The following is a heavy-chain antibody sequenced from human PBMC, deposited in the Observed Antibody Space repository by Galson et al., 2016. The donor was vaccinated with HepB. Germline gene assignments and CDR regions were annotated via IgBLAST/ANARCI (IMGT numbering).Heavy chain of an antibody. D-gene: IGHD1-1*01. Sequence: SLRLSCAASGFTFRSYGLQWVRQAPSKGPEWLAIITYHGRNQFYADSVKGRFTISRDDSRNSVYLQMDSLREEDTAVYYCGKWDWNDPAGWGQGTLVSVSS. CDR3: GKWDWNDPAG. J-gene: IGHJ4*02. V-gene: IGHV3-30*03. CDR1: GFTFRSYG. CDR2: ITYHGRNQ.